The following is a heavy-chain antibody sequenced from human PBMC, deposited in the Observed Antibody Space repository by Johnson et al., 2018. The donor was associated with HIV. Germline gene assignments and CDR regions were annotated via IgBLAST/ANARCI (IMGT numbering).Heavy chain of an antibody. J-gene: IGHJ3*01. D-gene: IGHD1-26*01. CDR3: AKRSGSFYGAFDL. CDR1: GFTLSSYA. CDR2: FTANDGVT. V-gene: IGHV3-23*04. Sequence: MMLVESGGNLVRPGGSLRLSCAPSGFTLSSYALSWVRQAPGKGLEWVSGFTANDGVTYYADSVKGRFTISRDISKNTLYLQMNSLRADDSALYYGAKRSGSFYGAFDLWGQGTMVTVSS.